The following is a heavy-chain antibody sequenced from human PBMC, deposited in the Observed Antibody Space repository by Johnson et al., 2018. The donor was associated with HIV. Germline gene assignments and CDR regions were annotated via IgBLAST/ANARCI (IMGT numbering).Heavy chain of an antibody. CDR2: ISYDGSDK. CDR1: GFPFSTYA. D-gene: IGHD3-9*01. CDR3: ARTEYFGWDRSHAFDI. V-gene: IGHV3-30-3*01. Sequence: QMQLVESGGGVVQPGRSLRLSCAASGFPFSTYAMHWVRQAPGKGLEWVSVISYDGSDKYYPDSVKGRFTISRDNSKNTLYLQMNSLRAEDTALYYCARTEYFGWDRSHAFDIWGQGTMVTVSS. J-gene: IGHJ3*02.